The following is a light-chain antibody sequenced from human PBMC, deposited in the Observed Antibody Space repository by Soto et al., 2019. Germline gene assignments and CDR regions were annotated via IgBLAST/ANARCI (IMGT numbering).Light chain of an antibody. CDR2: EVS. V-gene: IGLV2-14*01. CDR1: SSDVGGYNY. J-gene: IGLJ3*02. Sequence: QSVLTQPASVSGSPGQSITISCTGTSSDVGGYNYVSWYQQHPGKAPKLMIYEVSNRPSGVSNRCSGSKSGNTASLTISGLQAEDEADYYCSSFTSINTWVFGGGTKLTVL. CDR3: SSFTSINTWV.